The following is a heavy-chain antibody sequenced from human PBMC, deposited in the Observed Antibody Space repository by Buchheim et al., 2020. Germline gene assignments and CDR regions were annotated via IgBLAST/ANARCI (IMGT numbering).Heavy chain of an antibody. D-gene: IGHD3-3*01. CDR2: INPSGGST. Sequence: QVQLVQSGAEVKKPGASVKVSCKASGYTFTSYYMHWVRQAPGQGLEWMGIINPSGGSTSYAQKFQGRVTMTRDTSTSTVYMELSSLRSEDTAVYYCARDRKGFLEWLLLVNWFDPWGQGTL. V-gene: IGHV1-46*01. CDR3: ARDRKGFLEWLLLVNWFDP. J-gene: IGHJ5*02. CDR1: GYTFTSYY.